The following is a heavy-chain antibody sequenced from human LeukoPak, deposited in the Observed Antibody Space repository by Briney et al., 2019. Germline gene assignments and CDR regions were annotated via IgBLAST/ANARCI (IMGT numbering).Heavy chain of an antibody. CDR1: GGSISSYY. CDR3: ARDYSSGWWSYFDY. J-gene: IGHJ4*02. Sequence: SETLSLTCTVSGGSISSYYWSWIRQPPGKGLEWIGYIYYSGSTNYNPSLKSRVTISVDTSKNQFSLKLSSVTAADTAVYYCARDYSSGWWSYFDYWGQGTLVTVSS. V-gene: IGHV4-59*01. CDR2: IYYSGST. D-gene: IGHD6-19*01.